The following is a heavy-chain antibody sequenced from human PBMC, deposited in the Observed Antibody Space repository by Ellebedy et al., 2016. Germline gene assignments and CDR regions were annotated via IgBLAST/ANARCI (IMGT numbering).Heavy chain of an antibody. CDR2: ISWNSAAI. Sequence: SLKISXATSGFTFDDYALHWVRQVPGKGLEWVSGISWNSAAIGYGEAVKGRFTISRDSAKNYLYLQMNSLRVEDTALYFCAKGTMDYLHHWGQGTLVTVS. V-gene: IGHV3-9*01. CDR3: AKGTMDYLHH. J-gene: IGHJ4*02. D-gene: IGHD3-10*01. CDR1: GFTFDDYA.